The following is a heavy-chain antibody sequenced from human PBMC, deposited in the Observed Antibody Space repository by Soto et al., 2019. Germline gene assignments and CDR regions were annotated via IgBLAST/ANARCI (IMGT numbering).Heavy chain of an antibody. V-gene: IGHV4-39*01. CDR2: VYYTGTT. CDR3: ARLSYCFTDGCIFDS. J-gene: IGHJ4*02. D-gene: IGHD2-8*02. CDR1: GVSITSTTHY. Sequence: QLHLQESGPRLLKPSETLSLTCTVSGVSITSTTHYWAWIRQPPGKRLEWIGSVYYTGTTYSAASLAXRXTXXVDTSTNQFSLNVNSVTAADTALYYCARLSYCFTDGCIFDSWGQGILVTVSS.